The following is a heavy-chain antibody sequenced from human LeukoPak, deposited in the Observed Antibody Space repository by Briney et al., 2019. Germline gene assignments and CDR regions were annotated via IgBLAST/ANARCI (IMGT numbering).Heavy chain of an antibody. CDR2: IYYSGST. D-gene: IGHD1-26*01. CDR1: GYSISSGYH. V-gene: IGHV4-38-2*02. CDR3: ARGLPYSGSYIDH. Sequence: TSETLSLTCTVSGYSISSGYHWGWIRQPPGKGLEWIGSIYYSGSTYYNPSLKSRVTISVDTSKNQFSLKLSSVTAADTAVYYCARGLPYSGSYIDHWGQGTLVTVSS. J-gene: IGHJ4*02.